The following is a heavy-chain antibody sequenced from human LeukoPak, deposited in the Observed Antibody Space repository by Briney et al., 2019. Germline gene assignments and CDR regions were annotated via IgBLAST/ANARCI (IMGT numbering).Heavy chain of an antibody. CDR3: ARDFYGVGPS. Sequence: QPGRSLRLSCAASGFTFSSYAMHWVRQAPGKGLEWVAVISYDGSNKYYADSVKGRFTISRDNAKNSLYLQMNSLRAEDTAVYYCARDFYGVGPSWGQGTLVTVSS. J-gene: IGHJ4*02. D-gene: IGHD2/OR15-2a*01. V-gene: IGHV3-30*07. CDR2: ISYDGSNK. CDR1: GFTFSSYA.